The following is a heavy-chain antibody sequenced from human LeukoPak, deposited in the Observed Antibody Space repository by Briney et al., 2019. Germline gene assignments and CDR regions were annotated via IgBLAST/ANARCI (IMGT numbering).Heavy chain of an antibody. CDR3: ARLSKQLTAGNPFDI. CDR1: GGSLSTYY. J-gene: IGHJ3*02. D-gene: IGHD6-13*01. Sequence: PSETLTLTCTVSGGSLSTYYWNWIRQPPGKGLEWIGYTYYSGGANYNPSLTSRVTISVDTSKNQFSLTLTSVTAADTAVYYCARLSKQLTAGNPFDIWGQGTMVAFSS. V-gene: IGHV4-59*08. CDR2: TYYSGGA.